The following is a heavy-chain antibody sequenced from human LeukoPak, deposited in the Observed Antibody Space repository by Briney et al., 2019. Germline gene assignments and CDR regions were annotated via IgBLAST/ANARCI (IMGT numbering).Heavy chain of an antibody. CDR2: FDPESRET. CDR3: SAGLGHYYNNRLHY. CDR1: RFTLTELS. J-gene: IGHJ4*02. Sequence: GASVKVSCKVSRFTLTELSIHWVRQAPGKGLEWMGGFDPESRETTYAQKFQGRVTMSEDTSTDTAYMELTSLGSEDTAVYFCSAGLGHYYNNRLHYWGQGTLVTVSS. V-gene: IGHV1-24*01. D-gene: IGHD3-22*01.